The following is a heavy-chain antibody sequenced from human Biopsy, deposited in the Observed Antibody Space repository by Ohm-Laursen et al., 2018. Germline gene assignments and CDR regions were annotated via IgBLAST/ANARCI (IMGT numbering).Heavy chain of an antibody. CDR2: LNTNSGDT. Sequence: SSVKVSCKASGYIFTGYYMHWVRQAPGHGLEWMGWLNTNSGDTEYAENFQGRVTMTRETSISTAYMELSRLRSDDTAVYYCARLTRSTPTTGVWGQGTPVTVSS. V-gene: IGHV1-2*02. J-gene: IGHJ4*02. D-gene: IGHD2-8*01. CDR3: ARLTRSTPTTGV. CDR1: GYIFTGYY.